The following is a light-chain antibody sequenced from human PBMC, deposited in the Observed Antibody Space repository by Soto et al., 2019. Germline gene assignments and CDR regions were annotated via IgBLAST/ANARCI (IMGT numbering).Light chain of an antibody. V-gene: IGKV1-39*01. J-gene: IGKJ3*01. CDR1: QTINTY. CDR2: AAS. Sequence: DIQMTQSPSSLSASVGDRVTITCRASQTINTYLNWYQQKLGKAPKLLMYAASSLQSGVPSRFSGSGSGTDFTLTISSLQPEDFATYYCQQSYSTPLTVGPGTKVDIK. CDR3: QQSYSTPLT.